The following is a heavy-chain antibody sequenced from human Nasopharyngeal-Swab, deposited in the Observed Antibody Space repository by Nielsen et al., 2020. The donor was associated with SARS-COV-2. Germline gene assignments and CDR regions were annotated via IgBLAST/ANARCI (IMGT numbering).Heavy chain of an antibody. J-gene: IGHJ4*02. CDR3: ARLLLSKYFDY. CDR2: IYPSDSDT. CDR1: GYSFTSYW. V-gene: IGHV5-51*01. Sequence: KVSCKGSGYSFTSYWIGWVRQMPGNGLEWMGIIYPSDSDTRYSPPFQGQVTISADKSISTAYLQWSSLKASDTAMYYCARLLLSKYFDYWGQGTLVTVSS.